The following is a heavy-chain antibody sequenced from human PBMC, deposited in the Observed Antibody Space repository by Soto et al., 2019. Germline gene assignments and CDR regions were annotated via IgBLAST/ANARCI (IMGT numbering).Heavy chain of an antibody. CDR3: ARRYGDYVDY. J-gene: IGHJ4*02. D-gene: IGHD4-17*01. V-gene: IGHV4-59*08. CDR2: IYYSGST. Sequence: PSETLSLTCTVSGGSISSYYWSWIRQPPGKGLEWIGYIYYSGSTNYNPSLKSRVTISVDTSKNQFSLKLSSVTAADTAVYYCARRYGDYVDYWGQGTLVTLSS. CDR1: GGSISSYY.